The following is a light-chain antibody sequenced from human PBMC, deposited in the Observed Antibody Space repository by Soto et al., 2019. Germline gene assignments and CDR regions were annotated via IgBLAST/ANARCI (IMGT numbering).Light chain of an antibody. Sequence: QSALTQPASVSGSPGQSITISCTGTSSDVGGYNYVSWYQQHPGKAPKLMIYDVSNRPSGVYNRFSGAKSGNTSYLAISGLEAEDDADYHGISYTSSSTLVVFGAGTKFTVL. CDR3: ISYTSSSTLVV. J-gene: IGLJ2*01. CDR1: SSDVGGYNY. V-gene: IGLV2-14*01. CDR2: DVS.